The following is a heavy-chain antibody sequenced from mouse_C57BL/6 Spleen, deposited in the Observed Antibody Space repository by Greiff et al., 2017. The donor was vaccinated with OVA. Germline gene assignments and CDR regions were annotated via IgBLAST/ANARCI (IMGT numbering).Heavy chain of an antibody. CDR3: ARLDYGSSYWYFDV. CDR1: GYSFTDYN. V-gene: IGHV1-39*01. D-gene: IGHD1-1*01. J-gene: IGHJ1*03. Sequence: EVHLVESGPELVKPGASVKISCKASGYSFTDYNMNWVKQSNGKSLEWIGVINPNYGTTSYNQKFKGKATLTVDQSSSTAYMQLNSLTSEDSAVYYCARLDYGSSYWYFDVWGTGTTVTVSS. CDR2: INPNYGTT.